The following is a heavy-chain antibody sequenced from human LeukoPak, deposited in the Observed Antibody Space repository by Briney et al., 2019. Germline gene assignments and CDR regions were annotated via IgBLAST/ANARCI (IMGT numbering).Heavy chain of an antibody. J-gene: IGHJ4*02. CDR2: IYHRGSN. D-gene: IGHD6-6*01. V-gene: IGHV4-38-2*01. CDR3: ARLIEYSSPVDY. CDR1: GYSISSGYY. Sequence: SETLSLTCAVSGYSISSGYYWAWIRQPPGQGLEWIGSIYHRGSNSYNPSLKSRVTISVDTSKNQFSLKLSSVTAADTAVYYCARLIEYSSPVDYWGQGTLVTVSS.